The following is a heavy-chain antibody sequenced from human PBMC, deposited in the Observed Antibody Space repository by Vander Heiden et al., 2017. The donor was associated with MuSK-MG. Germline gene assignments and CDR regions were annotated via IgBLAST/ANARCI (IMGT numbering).Heavy chain of an antibody. CDR1: GFTFRGYA. J-gene: IGHJ4*02. CDR2: ISGSGGST. Sequence: EVQLLESGGGLEQPGGSLRRHCAGSGFTFRGYAMSWVRQAPGKGLEWVSAISGSGGSTYYADSVKGRFTISRDNSKNTLYLQMNSLRAEDTAVYYCAKDCSGGSCYGPNFDYWGQGTLVTVSS. D-gene: IGHD2-15*01. CDR3: AKDCSGGSCYGPNFDY. V-gene: IGHV3-23*01.